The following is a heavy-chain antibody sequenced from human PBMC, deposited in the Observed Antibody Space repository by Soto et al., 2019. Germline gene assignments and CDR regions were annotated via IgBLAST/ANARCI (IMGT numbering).Heavy chain of an antibody. Sequence: SETLSLTCTFSGGSISSGDYCWSWIRQPPGKGLEWIGYIYYSGSTYYNPSLKSRVTISVDTSKNQFSLKLSSVTAADTAVYYCATRSGSITMVRELVPFDYWGQGTLVTVSS. CDR2: IYYSGST. D-gene: IGHD3-10*01. V-gene: IGHV4-30-4*01. CDR3: ATRSGSITMVRELVPFDY. J-gene: IGHJ4*02. CDR1: GGSISSGDYC.